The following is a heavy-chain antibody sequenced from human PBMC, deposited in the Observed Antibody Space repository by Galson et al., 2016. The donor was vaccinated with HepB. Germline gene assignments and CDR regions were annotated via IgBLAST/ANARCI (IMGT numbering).Heavy chain of an antibody. V-gene: IGHV3-53*05. CDR3: ARDFKLGAPDYMDV. D-gene: IGHD1-26*01. CDR1: GFIVSSND. J-gene: IGHJ4*02. Sequence: SLRLSCAASGFIVSSNDMSWVRQAPGKGLEWVSVLYSGGSTYYADSVKGRFTISRDNSKNTVDLQIHSLRSEDAAVYFCARDFKLGAPDYMDVWGQGTLVTVSS. CDR2: LYSGGST.